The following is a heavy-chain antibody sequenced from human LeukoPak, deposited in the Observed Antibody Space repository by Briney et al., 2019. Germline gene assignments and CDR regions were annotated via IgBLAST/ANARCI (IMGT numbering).Heavy chain of an antibody. J-gene: IGHJ6*04. Sequence: PGGSLRFSCAASGFTFSSYEMNWVRQAPGKGLEWVSYISSSGSTIYYADSVKGRFTISRDNAKNSLYLQMNSLSAEDTAVYYCAELGITMIGGVWGKGTTVTISS. CDR1: GFTFSSYE. V-gene: IGHV3-48*03. CDR3: AELGITMIGGV. CDR2: ISSSGSTI. D-gene: IGHD3-10*02.